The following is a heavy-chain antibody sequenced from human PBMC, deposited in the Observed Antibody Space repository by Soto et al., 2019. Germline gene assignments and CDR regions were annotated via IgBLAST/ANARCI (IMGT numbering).Heavy chain of an antibody. CDR1: GGSISSYY. Sequence: QVQLQESGPGLVKPSETLSLTCTVSGGSISSYYWSWIRQPPGKGLEWIGYIYYSGSTNYNPSLKGRVTISVDSSKNQFSLKLSSVTAADTAVYYCARQQYSSGWGGWFDPWGQGTLVTVSS. J-gene: IGHJ5*02. CDR3: ARQQYSSGWGGWFDP. V-gene: IGHV4-59*08. D-gene: IGHD6-19*01. CDR2: IYYSGST.